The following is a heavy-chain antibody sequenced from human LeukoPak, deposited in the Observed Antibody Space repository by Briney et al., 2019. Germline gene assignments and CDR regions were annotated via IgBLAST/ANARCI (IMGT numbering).Heavy chain of an antibody. Sequence: SETLSLTCNVSGGSISGYHWSWIRQPPGKGLEWLGYIYYSGSSNYNPSLKSRVTISVDTSKNQFSLKLSSVTAADTAVYYCARVGGSYTFGYWGQGTLVTVSS. CDR3: ARVGGSYTFGY. V-gene: IGHV4-59*08. J-gene: IGHJ4*02. D-gene: IGHD1-26*01. CDR1: GGSISGYH. CDR2: IYYSGSS.